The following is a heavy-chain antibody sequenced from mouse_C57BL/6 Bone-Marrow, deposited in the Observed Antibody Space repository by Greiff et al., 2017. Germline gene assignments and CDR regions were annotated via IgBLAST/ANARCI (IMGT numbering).Heavy chain of an antibody. CDR1: GYTFTSYW. CDR3: ARRRAY. V-gene: IGHV1-55*01. J-gene: IGHJ3*01. Sequence: QVQLKQPGAELVKPGASVKMSCKASGYTFTSYWITWVKQRPGQGLEWIGDIYPASGSTNYNEKFKSKATLTVDKSSSTAYMQLSSLTSEDSAVYYCARRRAYWGQGTLVTVSA. CDR2: IYPASGST.